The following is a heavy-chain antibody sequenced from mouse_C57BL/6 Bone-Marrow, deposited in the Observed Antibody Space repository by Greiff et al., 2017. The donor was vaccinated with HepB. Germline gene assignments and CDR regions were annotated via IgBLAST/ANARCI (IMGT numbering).Heavy chain of an antibody. D-gene: IGHD1-1*01. J-gene: IGHJ1*03. CDR3: ARPNYYGSSHWYFDV. CDR2: ISSGSSTI. CDR1: GFTFSDYG. Sequence: EVQLQQSGGGLVKPGGSLKLSCAASGFTFSDYGMRWVRQAPEKGLEWVAYISSGSSTIYYADTVKGRFTISRDNAKNTLFLQMTSLRSEDTAMYYCARPNYYGSSHWYFDVWGTGTTVTVSS. V-gene: IGHV5-17*01.